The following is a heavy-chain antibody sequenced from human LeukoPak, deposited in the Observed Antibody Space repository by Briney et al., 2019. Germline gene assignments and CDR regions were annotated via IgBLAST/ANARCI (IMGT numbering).Heavy chain of an antibody. D-gene: IGHD2-2*01. CDR3: ASLGYCSSTTCAMDAFDI. Sequence: GGSLRLSCEASGYTFSSIAMSWVRQATGKGLEWVSPISGSGSNTYYADSVKGRFTISRDNSKNTLYLQMNSLRAEDTAVYYCASLGYCSSTTCAMDAFDIWGQGTMVTVSS. J-gene: IGHJ3*02. V-gene: IGHV3-23*01. CDR1: GYTFSSIA. CDR2: ISGSGSNT.